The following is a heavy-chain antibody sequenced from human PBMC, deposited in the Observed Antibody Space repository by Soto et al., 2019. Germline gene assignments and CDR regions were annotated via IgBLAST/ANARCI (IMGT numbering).Heavy chain of an antibody. CDR2: IYYSGST. V-gene: IGHV4-39*01. CDR1: GGSISSSSYY. D-gene: IGHD6-19*01. J-gene: IGHJ5*02. Sequence: PSETLSLTCTVSGGSISSSSYYWGWIRQPPGKGLEWIGSIYYSGSTYYNPSLKSRVTISVDTSKNQFSLKLSSVTAADTAVYYCARSPFTSGWYGHHNWFDPWGQGTLVTVS. CDR3: ARSPFTSGWYGHHNWFDP.